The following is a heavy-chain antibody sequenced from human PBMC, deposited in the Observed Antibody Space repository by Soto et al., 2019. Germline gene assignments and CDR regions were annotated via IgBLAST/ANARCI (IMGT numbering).Heavy chain of an antibody. V-gene: IGHV4-31*03. CDR1: GGSISSGGYY. CDR3: ARDGDSYGNHWFDP. D-gene: IGHD5-18*01. Sequence: SETLSLTCTVSGGSISSGGYYWSWIRQHPGKGLEWIGYIYYSGSTYYNPSLKSRVTISVDTSKNQFSLKLSSVTAADTAVYYCARDGDSYGNHWFDPWGQGTLVTVSS. J-gene: IGHJ5*02. CDR2: IYYSGST.